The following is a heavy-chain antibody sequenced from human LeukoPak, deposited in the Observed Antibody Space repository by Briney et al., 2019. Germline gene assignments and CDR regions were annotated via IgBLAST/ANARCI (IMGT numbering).Heavy chain of an antibody. CDR2: INPNSGGT. CDR1: GHTFTGYY. Sequence: ASVKVSRKASGHTFTGYYMHWVRQAPGQGLEWMGWINPNSGGTNYAQKFQGRVTMTRDTSISTAYMELSRLRSDDTAVYYCAREVGATTWGAFDIWGQGTMVTVSS. J-gene: IGHJ3*02. D-gene: IGHD1-26*01. CDR3: AREVGATTWGAFDI. V-gene: IGHV1-2*02.